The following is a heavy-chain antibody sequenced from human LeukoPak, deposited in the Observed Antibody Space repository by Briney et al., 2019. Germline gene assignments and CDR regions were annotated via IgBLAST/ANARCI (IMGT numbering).Heavy chain of an antibody. CDR2: INSDGSST. CDR1: GFTFSSYW. CDR3: ARGPKRITMVRGVDYGMDV. V-gene: IGHV3-74*01. J-gene: IGHJ6*02. Sequence: GRSLRLSCAASGFTFSSYWMHWVRQAPGKGLVWVSRINSDGSSTSYADSVKGRFTISRDNAKNTLYLQMNSLRAEDTAVYYCARGPKRITMVRGVDYGMDVWGQGTTVTVSS. D-gene: IGHD3-10*01.